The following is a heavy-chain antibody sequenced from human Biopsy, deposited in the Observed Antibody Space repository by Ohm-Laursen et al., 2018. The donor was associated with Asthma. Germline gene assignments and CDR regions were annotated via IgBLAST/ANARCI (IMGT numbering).Heavy chain of an antibody. CDR1: GFTVSRDH. Sequence: GSLRLSCTASGFTVSRDHMCWVRQAPGKGLEWVSVIFGGGTSDTADSVRGRFTISRDFYKNTLYLQMDSLIAEDTAVYYCARGDSSSWSYYYFDYWGQGTLVTVSS. D-gene: IGHD6-13*01. CDR3: ARGDSSSWSYYYFDY. V-gene: IGHV3-53*01. CDR2: IFGGGTS. J-gene: IGHJ4*02.